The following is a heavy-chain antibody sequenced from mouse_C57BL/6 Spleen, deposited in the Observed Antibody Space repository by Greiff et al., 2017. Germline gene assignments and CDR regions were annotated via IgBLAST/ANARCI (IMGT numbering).Heavy chain of an antibody. V-gene: IGHV10-3*01. J-gene: IGHJ1*03. Sequence: EVQVVESGGGLVQPKGSLKLSCAASGFTFNTYAMHWVRQAPGKGLEWVARIRSKSSNYATYYADSVQDRFTISRDDSQIMLYLQMNNLKTEDTAMYYCVRSQLGHGYFDVWGTGTTVTVSS. D-gene: IGHD4-1*02. CDR2: IRSKSSNYAT. CDR1: GFTFNTYA. CDR3: VRSQLGHGYFDV.